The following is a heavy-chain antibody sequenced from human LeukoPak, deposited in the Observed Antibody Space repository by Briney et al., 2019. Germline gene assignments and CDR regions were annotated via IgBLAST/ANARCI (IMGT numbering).Heavy chain of an antibody. CDR1: GYTFTSYA. D-gene: IGHD2-15*01. J-gene: IGHJ3*02. Sequence: ASVKASCKASGYTFTSYAMHWVRQAPGQRLEWMGWINAGNGNTKYSQKFQGRVTITRDTSASTAYMELSSLRSEDTAVYYCARGSSYCSGGSCYSFGAFDIWGQGTMVTVSS. CDR3: ARGSSYCSGGSCYSFGAFDI. CDR2: INAGNGNT. V-gene: IGHV1-3*01.